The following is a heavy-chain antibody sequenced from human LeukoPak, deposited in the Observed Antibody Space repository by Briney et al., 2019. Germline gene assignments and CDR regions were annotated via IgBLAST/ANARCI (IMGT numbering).Heavy chain of an antibody. CDR2: ISAYNGNT. Sequence: GASVKVSCKASGYTFTSYGISWVRQAPGQGLEWMGWISAYNGNTNYAQKLQGRVTMTTDTSTSTANMKLRSLTSDDPAVYCCARATVAGIYYYGMDVWGQGTTVTVSS. CDR1: GYTFTSYG. CDR3: ARATVAGIYYYGMDV. V-gene: IGHV1-18*01. D-gene: IGHD6-19*01. J-gene: IGHJ6*02.